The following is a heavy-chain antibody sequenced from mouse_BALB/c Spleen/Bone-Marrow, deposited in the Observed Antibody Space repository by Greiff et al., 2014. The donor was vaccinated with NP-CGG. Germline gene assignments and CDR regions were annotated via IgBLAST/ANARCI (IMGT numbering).Heavy chain of an antibody. D-gene: IGHD1-2*01. CDR1: GYTFTSYW. CDR2: INPSTGYT. V-gene: IGHV1-7*01. CDR3: ARRETTALDY. Sequence: QVQLQQSGAELAKPGASVEMSCKASGYTFTSYWMHWVKQRPGQGLEWIGYINPSTGYTEYNQKFKDKATLTADKSSSTAYMQLSSLTSEDSAVYYCARRETTALDYWGQGTTLTVSS. J-gene: IGHJ2*01.